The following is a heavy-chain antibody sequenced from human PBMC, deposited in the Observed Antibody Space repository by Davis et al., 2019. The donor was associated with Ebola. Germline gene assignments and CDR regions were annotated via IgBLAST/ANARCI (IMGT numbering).Heavy chain of an antibody. CDR3: ARDLLYCSGGSCTNWFDP. V-gene: IGHV4-4*02. J-gene: IGHJ5*02. CDR1: GDSINSNMW. D-gene: IGHD2-15*01. Sequence: PSETLSLTCAVSGDSINSNMWWSWVRQTPGKGLEWIGEVHHSGITNYNPSLKSRVTISVDTSKNQFSLKLSSVTAADTAVYYCARDLLYCSGGSCTNWFDPWGQGTLVTVSS. CDR2: VHHSGIT.